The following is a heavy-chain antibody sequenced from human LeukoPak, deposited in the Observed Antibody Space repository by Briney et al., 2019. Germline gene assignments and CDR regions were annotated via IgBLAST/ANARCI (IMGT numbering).Heavy chain of an antibody. Sequence: SETLSLTCTVSGGSISSSSYYWSWIRQPAGKGLEWIGRIYTSGSTNYNPSLKSRVTMSVDTSKNQFSLKLSSVTAADTAVYYCARGQVLWVGESDYFDYWGQGTLVIVSS. J-gene: IGHJ4*02. CDR1: GGSISSSSYY. CDR3: ARGQVLWVGESDYFDY. V-gene: IGHV4-61*02. CDR2: IYTSGST. D-gene: IGHD3-10*01.